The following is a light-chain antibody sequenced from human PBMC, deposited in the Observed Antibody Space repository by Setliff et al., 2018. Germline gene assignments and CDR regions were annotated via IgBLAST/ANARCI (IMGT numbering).Light chain of an antibody. CDR2: DVS. J-gene: IGLJ1*01. CDR1: SSDVGGYNS. Sequence: QSALTQPASVSGSPGQSITISCTGTSSDVGGYNSVSWYQQHPGKAPKLMIYDVSNRPSGVSNRFSGSKSGNTASLTISGLQAEDEADYYCQSYDSSLSGSVFGTGTKVPS. V-gene: IGLV2-14*03. CDR3: QSYDSSLSGSV.